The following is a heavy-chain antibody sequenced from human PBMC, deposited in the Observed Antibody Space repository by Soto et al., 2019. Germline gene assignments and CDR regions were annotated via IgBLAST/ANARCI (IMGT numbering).Heavy chain of an antibody. J-gene: IGHJ4*02. V-gene: IGHV3-53*01. CDR3: ARAGVTPDFFDY. Sequence: GGSLRLSCAASGFSVRTNYMSWVRQAPGKGLEWVSVFESGGSIYYADSVKGRFIISRDYAKNTVYLQMNSLRAEDTAVYYCARAGVTPDFFDYCGQGTLVTVSS. D-gene: IGHD2-21*02. CDR2: FESGGSI. CDR1: GFSVRTNY.